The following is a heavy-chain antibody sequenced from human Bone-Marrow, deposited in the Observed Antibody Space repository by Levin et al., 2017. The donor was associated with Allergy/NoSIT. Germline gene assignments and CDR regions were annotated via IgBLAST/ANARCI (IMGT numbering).Heavy chain of an antibody. CDR3: ARDIYGSGSDFDY. D-gene: IGHD3-10*01. V-gene: IGHV1-2*02. CDR2: INPNSGVT. Sequence: VASVKVSCKASGYIFTRYYIHWVRQAPGQGLEWMGRINPNSGVTLYAHRFQGRLTISSDTSIRTAYVELSRLTHDDTAIYYCARDIYGSGSDFDYWGQGTLVTVSS. J-gene: IGHJ4*02. CDR1: GYIFTRYY.